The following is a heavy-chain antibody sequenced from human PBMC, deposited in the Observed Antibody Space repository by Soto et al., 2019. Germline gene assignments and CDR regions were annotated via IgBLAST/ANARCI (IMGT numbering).Heavy chain of an antibody. V-gene: IGHV4-39*01. J-gene: IGHJ6*02. CDR3: ARHVLVPAAIGGMDV. Sequence: QLLESGPGLVEPSETLSLTCTVSGGSISSSSYYWGWIRQPPGKGLEWIGSIYYTGSTYYNPSLKSRVTISVDTSKNQFSLKVSSVTAADTAVYYCARHVLVPAAIGGMDVWGQGTTVTVCS. D-gene: IGHD2-2*02. CDR1: GGSISSSSYY. CDR2: IYYTGST.